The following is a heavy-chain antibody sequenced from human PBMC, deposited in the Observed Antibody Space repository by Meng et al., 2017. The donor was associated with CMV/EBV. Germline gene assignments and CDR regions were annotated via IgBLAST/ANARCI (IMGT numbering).Heavy chain of an antibody. V-gene: IGHV3-15*01. CDR1: GFTFSNAW. Sequence: GESLKISCAASGFTFSNAWMSWVRQAPGKGLEWVGRIKSKTDGGTTDYAAPVKGRFTISRDDSKNTLYLQMNSLKTEDTAVYYCTTNLDGSGSYWGQEPWSPSPQ. J-gene: IGHJ4*02. CDR2: IKSKTDGGTT. CDR3: TTNLDGSGSY. D-gene: IGHD3-10*01.